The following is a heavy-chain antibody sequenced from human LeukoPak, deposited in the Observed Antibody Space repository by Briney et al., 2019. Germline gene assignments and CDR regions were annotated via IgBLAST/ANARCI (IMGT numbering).Heavy chain of an antibody. D-gene: IGHD6-19*01. CDR2: ISAYNGNT. V-gene: IGHV1-18*01. Sequence: ASVKVSCKASGNTFTNYGISWVRQAPGQGLEWMGWISAYNGNTNYAQKLQGRVTMTTDTSTSTAYMELRSLRSDDTAVYYCARTYSSGWYPGYWGQGTLVTVSS. CDR1: GNTFTNYG. CDR3: ARTYSSGWYPGY. J-gene: IGHJ4*02.